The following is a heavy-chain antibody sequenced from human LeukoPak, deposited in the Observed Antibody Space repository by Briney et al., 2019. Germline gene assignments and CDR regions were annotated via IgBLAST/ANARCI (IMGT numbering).Heavy chain of an antibody. Sequence: GRSLTLSCVASGFTFSSYSMNWVRQAPGKGLEWVSYISSSSSTIYYADSVKGRFTISRDNAKNSLYLQMNSLRAEDTAVYYCARDLHSYGYWGQGTLVTVSS. D-gene: IGHD5-18*01. CDR3: ARDLHSYGY. CDR2: ISSSSSTI. V-gene: IGHV3-48*01. CDR1: GFTFSSYS. J-gene: IGHJ4*02.